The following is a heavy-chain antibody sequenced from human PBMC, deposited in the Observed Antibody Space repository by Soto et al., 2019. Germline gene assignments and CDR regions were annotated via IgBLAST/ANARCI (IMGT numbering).Heavy chain of an antibody. Sequence: PGGSLRLSCAPYGITFSSYGMHWVRQASGKGLEWVAVISFDGSNKYYADSVKGRFTISRDNSKNTLYLQMNSLRAEDTAVYYCAKDNYGNLLYYYYGMDVWGQGT. D-gene: IGHD4-4*01. CDR3: AKDNYGNLLYYYYGMDV. V-gene: IGHV3-30*18. CDR1: GITFSSYG. CDR2: ISFDGSNK. J-gene: IGHJ6*02.